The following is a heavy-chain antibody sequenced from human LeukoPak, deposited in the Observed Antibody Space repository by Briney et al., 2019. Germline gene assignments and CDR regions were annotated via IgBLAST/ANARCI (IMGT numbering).Heavy chain of an antibody. V-gene: IGHV3-23*01. D-gene: IGHD6-13*01. J-gene: IGHJ4*02. CDR2: ISGSGGST. CDR3: AKFRGQQLASYYFDY. CDR1: GFTFSSYA. Sequence: QSGGSLRPSCAASGFTFSSYAMSWVGQAPGKGLEWVSAISGSGGSTYYADSVKGRFTISRDNSKNTLYLQMNSLRAEDTAVYYCAKFRGQQLASYYFDYWGQGTLVTVSS.